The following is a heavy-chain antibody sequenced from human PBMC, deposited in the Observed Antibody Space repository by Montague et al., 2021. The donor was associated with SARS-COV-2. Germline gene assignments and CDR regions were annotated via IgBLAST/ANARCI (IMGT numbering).Heavy chain of an antibody. J-gene: IGHJ5*02. V-gene: IGHV2-5*01. CDR2: FYSNGDK. CDR1: GFSLSTPNVG. Sequence: PALVKPTQTLTLTCTFSGFSLSTPNVGVAWIRQPPGKALEWLAVFYSNGDKRYSPSLQRRLTITKDTSRNQVVLSLTNVDPLDTAIYYCAHLIRYYDIFTGMPYDAGGQGTQVTVSS. D-gene: IGHD3-9*01. CDR3: AHLIRYYDIFTGMPYDA.